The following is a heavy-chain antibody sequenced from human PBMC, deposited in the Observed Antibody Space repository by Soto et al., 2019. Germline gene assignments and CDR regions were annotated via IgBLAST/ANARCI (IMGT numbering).Heavy chain of an antibody. Sequence: QVQLVESGGGVVQPGRSLRLSCVASGFTFSSDGMHWVRQAPGKGLERVAIISDDGRNTYYTDSVTGRFTISRDNSKNTLYLKMNSLRAEDSSVYYCAKDGGLSYYICSSLSFDYWGQGTLVTVSS. CDR2: ISDDGRNT. CDR1: GFTFSSDG. D-gene: IGHD1-26*01. V-gene: IGHV3-30*18. J-gene: IGHJ4*02. CDR3: AKDGGLSYYICSSLSFDY.